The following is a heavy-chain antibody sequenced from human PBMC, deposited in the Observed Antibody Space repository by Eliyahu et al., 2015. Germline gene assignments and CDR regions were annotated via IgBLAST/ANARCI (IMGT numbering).Heavy chain of an antibody. D-gene: IGHD2-2*02. CDR1: GYTFXGYY. J-gene: IGHJ5*02. Sequence: QVQLVQSGAEVKKPGASVXVSCKASGYTFXGYYMHWVRQAXGQGLEWMGWIXPNSGGTNYAQKFQGRVTMTRDTSISTAYMELNRLRSDDTAVYYCARDGCSSTSCYTVWNWFDPWGQGTLVTVSS. V-gene: IGHV1-2*02. CDR2: IXPNSGGT. CDR3: ARDGCSSTSCYTVWNWFDP.